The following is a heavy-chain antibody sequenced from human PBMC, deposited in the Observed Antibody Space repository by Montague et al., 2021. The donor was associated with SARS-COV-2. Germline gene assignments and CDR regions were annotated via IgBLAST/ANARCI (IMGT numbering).Heavy chain of an antibody. CDR1: GFSLSTSVMS. Sequence: PALVKPTQTLTLTCTFSGFSLSTSVMSVSWIRQPPGKALEWLARIDWDDYEFYSTSLKTRLTIPKDTSKNQVVLTMTNMDPVDTATYYCARCRDGYKSGLNFACWGRETLVTVSS. V-gene: IGHV2-70*17. CDR2: IDWDDYE. D-gene: IGHD5-24*01. CDR3: ARCRDGYKSGLNFAC. J-gene: IGHJ4*02.